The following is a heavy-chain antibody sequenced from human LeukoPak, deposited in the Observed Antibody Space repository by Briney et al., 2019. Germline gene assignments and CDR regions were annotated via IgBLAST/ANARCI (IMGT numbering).Heavy chain of an antibody. Sequence: GGSLRLSCAVSGFTFSDYAMSWVRLAPGKGLEWVSAISASGGSTYYADSVKGRFTISRDNAKNSLYPQMNSLRAEDTAVYHCARDRYCSGGSCYGWFDPWGQGTLVTVSS. CDR3: ARDRYCSGGSCYGWFDP. CDR2: ISASGGST. J-gene: IGHJ5*02. D-gene: IGHD2-15*01. CDR1: GFTFSDYA. V-gene: IGHV3-23*01.